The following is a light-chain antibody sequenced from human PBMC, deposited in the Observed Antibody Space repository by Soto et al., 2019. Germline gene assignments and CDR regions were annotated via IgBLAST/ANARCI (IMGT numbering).Light chain of an antibody. J-gene: IGLJ2*01. CDR2: SNN. Sequence: QSVLTQPPSASGTPGQRVTISCSGSSSNIGNNAVNWYQQFPVTAPKLLISSNNQRPSGVPDRFSGSKSGTSASLAISGLQSDDEADYFCAAWDDSLNGPVFGGGTKLTVL. CDR1: SSNIGNNA. CDR3: AAWDDSLNGPV. V-gene: IGLV1-44*01.